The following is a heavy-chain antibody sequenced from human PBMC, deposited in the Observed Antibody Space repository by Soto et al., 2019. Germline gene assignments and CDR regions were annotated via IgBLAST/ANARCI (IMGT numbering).Heavy chain of an antibody. CDR1: GGSMSPYY. V-gene: IGHV4-59*01. J-gene: IGHJ3*02. CDR2: ISYSGSA. D-gene: IGHD3-3*01. CDR3: ARNFGAANAFDI. Sequence: QVRLQESGPGLVKPSETLSLTCTVSGGSMSPYYWSWIRQSPGKGLEWIGYISYSGSANYSPSLKSRVTISIDTSKNQFSLKVTSVTAADTAVYYCARNFGAANAFDIWGRGTMVTVSS.